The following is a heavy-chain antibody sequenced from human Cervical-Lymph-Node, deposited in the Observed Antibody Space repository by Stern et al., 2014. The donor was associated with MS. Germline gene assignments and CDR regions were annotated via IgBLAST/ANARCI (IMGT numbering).Heavy chain of an antibody. CDR3: ARWAYSSGWYNWFDP. CDR2: IYYSGST. D-gene: IGHD3-22*01. Sequence: QVQLQESGPGLVKPSETLSLTCTVSGGSISSSSYYWGWIRQPPGKGLEWIGSIYYSGSTYYHPSLKSRVTIAGDTSNNHFSLKLSSVTAADTAVYYCARWAYSSGWYNWFDPWGQGTLVTVSS. V-gene: IGHV4-39*02. J-gene: IGHJ5*02. CDR1: GGSISSSSYY.